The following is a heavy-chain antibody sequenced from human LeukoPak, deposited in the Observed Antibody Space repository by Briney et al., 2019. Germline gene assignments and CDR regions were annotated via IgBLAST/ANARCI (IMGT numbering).Heavy chain of an antibody. V-gene: IGHV4-34*01. CDR1: GGSFSGYY. D-gene: IGHD3-22*01. CDR3: ARLPPAYYYDSSGYFDY. J-gene: IGHJ4*02. CDR2: INHSGST. Sequence: SETLSLTCAVYGGSFSGYYWSWIRQPPGKGLEWIGGINHSGSTNYNPSLKSRVTISVDTSKNQFSLKLSSVTAADTAVYYCARLPPAYYYDSSGYFDYWGQGTLVTVSS.